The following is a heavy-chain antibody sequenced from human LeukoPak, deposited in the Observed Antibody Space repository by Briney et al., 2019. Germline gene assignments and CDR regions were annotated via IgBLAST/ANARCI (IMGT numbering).Heavy chain of an antibody. CDR2: IYYSGST. CDR1: GGSISSGDYY. CDR3: ARQQSSRVMVTAIPGAFDI. J-gene: IGHJ3*02. D-gene: IGHD2-21*02. V-gene: IGHV4-30-4*01. Sequence: SQTLSLTCTVSGGSISSGDYYWSWIRQPPGKGLEWIGYIYYSGSTYYNPSLKSRVTISVDTPKNQFSLKLSSVTAADTAVYYCARQQSSRVMVTAIPGAFDIWGQGTMVTVSS.